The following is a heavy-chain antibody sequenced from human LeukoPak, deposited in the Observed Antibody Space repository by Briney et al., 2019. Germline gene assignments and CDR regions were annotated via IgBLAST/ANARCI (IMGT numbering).Heavy chain of an antibody. D-gene: IGHD2-2*01. CDR2: IPYRAGKS. Sequence: GGSLRLSCSTSGFTFKNFALSWVRPALGKGLEWVATIPYRAGKSYYADSVQGRFSISRDDSAKTVYLHLNSLRAGDTAIYYCAKVYCSSPRCFLPFDSWGQGTLATVSS. CDR1: GFTFKNFA. J-gene: IGHJ4*02. V-gene: IGHV3-23*01. CDR3: AKVYCSSPRCFLPFDS.